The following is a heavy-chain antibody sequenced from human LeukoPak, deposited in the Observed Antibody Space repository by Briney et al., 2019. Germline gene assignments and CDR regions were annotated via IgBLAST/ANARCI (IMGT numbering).Heavy chain of an antibody. CDR3: ARGDHYYDSSAFLDY. CDR2: MSYDGSNK. D-gene: IGHD3-22*01. Sequence: GRSLRLSCAASGFTFNLYAMHWVRQAPGKGLEWVALMSYDGSNKYYTDSVKGRFSISRDNSKNTLYVQMNNLRPEDTAVYYCARGDHYYDSSAFLDYWGQGTLVTVSS. CDR1: GFTFNLYA. J-gene: IGHJ4*02. V-gene: IGHV3-30*04.